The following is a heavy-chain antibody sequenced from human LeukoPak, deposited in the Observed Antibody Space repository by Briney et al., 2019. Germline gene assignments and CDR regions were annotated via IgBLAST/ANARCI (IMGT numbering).Heavy chain of an antibody. CDR3: AKDWDSGYDINYFDY. J-gene: IGHJ4*02. D-gene: IGHD5-12*01. CDR2: IGWDGGST. CDR1: GFTFDDYA. Sequence: PGGSLRLSCAASGFTFDDYAMHWVRQAPGKGLEWVSLIGWDGGSTYYVDSVKGRFTISRDNSKNTLYLQMNSLRAEDAAVYYCAKDWDSGYDINYFDYWGQGTLVTVSS. V-gene: IGHV3-43D*03.